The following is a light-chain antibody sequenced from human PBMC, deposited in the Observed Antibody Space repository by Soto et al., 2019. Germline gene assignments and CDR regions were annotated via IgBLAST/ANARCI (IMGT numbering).Light chain of an antibody. V-gene: IGKV4-1*01. Sequence: DIVLTQSPDSLSVSLGERATIDCKSSRSLLYSSNHKNYLAWYQHKPGQPPRLLINWASARESGVPDRFSGAGSGTDFTLAISSLQAEDGAVYFCQQYYGTPLTFGGGTKVEIK. CDR3: QQYYGTPLT. CDR2: WAS. CDR1: RSLLYSSNHKNY. J-gene: IGKJ4*01.